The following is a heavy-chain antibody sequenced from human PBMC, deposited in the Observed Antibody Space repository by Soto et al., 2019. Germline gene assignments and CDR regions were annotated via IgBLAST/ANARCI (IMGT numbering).Heavy chain of an antibody. CDR2: ISGSGGST. CDR3: AGGGSSGWYGDYAFDI. V-gene: IGHV3-23*01. J-gene: IGHJ3*02. Sequence: GASLRLSCAASGFTFSSYAMSWVRQAPGKGLEWVSAISGSGGSTYYADSVKGRFTISRDNSKNTLYLQMNSLRAEDTAVYYCAGGGSSGWYGDYAFDIWGQGTMVTVSS. CDR1: GFTFSSYA. D-gene: IGHD6-19*01.